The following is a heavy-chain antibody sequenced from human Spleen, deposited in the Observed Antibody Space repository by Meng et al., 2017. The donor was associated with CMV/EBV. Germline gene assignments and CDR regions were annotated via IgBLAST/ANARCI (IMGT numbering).Heavy chain of an antibody. CDR3: ARGGTWAPLDV. V-gene: IGHV1-8*02. CDR2: INPNRGIT. J-gene: IGHJ6*02. Sequence: ASVKVSCKASGYTLITHDNIWVRQAAGQGLEWMGWINPNRGITGYVQKFQGRVTLTRNISISTFYMDLSSLTSEDTAVYYCARGGTWAPLDVWGQGTTVTVSS. CDR1: GYTLITHD. D-gene: IGHD3-10*01.